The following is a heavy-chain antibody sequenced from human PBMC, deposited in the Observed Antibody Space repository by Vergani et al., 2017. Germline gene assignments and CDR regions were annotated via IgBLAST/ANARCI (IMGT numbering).Heavy chain of an antibody. Sequence: QVQLQQWGAGLLKPSQTLSLTCTVSGGSISSGGYYWSWIRQHPGKGLEWIGYIYYSGSTYYNPSLKSRVTISVDTSKNQFSLKLSSVTAADTAVYYCARAPYSSSWVYYFDYWGQGTLVTVSS. V-gene: IGHV4-31*03. CDR1: GGSISSGGYY. CDR3: ARAPYSSSWVYYFDY. J-gene: IGHJ4*02. CDR2: IYYSGST. D-gene: IGHD6-13*01.